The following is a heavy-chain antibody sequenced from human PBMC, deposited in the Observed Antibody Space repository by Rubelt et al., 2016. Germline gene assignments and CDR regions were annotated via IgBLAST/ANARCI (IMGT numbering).Heavy chain of an antibody. V-gene: IGHV4-59*01. CDR2: GST. Sequence: GSTNYNPSLKSRVTISVDTSKNQFSLKLSSVTAADTAVYYCAKVGGHGDYFDYWGQGTLVTVSS. J-gene: IGHJ4*02. D-gene: IGHD4-23*01. CDR3: AKVGGHGDYFDY.